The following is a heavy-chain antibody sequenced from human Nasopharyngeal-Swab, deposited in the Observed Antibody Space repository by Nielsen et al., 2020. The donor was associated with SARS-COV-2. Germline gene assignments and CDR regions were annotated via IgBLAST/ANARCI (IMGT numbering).Heavy chain of an antibody. CDR1: GFTFSSYA. Sequence: GESLKISCAASGFTFSSYAMSWVRQAPGKGLEWVSVIYSGGSTYYADSVKGRFTISRDNSRNTLYLQMNSLRAEDTAVYYCATLVGVPAAMGDYWGQGTLVTVSS. J-gene: IGHJ4*02. D-gene: IGHD2-2*01. CDR2: IYSGGST. CDR3: ATLVGVPAAMGDY. V-gene: IGHV3-66*02.